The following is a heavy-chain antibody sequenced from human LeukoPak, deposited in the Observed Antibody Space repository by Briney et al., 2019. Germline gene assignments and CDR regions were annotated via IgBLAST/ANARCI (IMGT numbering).Heavy chain of an antibody. D-gene: IGHD3-10*01. V-gene: IGHV3-33*01. J-gene: IGHJ6*04. CDR2: IWYDGSNK. CDR3: ARDEGVTMVRGPRDYYGMDV. Sequence: PGRSLRLSCAASGFTFSSYGMHWVRQAPGKGLEWVAVIWYDGSNKYYADSVKGRFTISRDNSKNTLYLQMNSLRAEDTAVYYCARDEGVTMVRGPRDYYGMDVWGKGTTVTVSS. CDR1: GFTFSSYG.